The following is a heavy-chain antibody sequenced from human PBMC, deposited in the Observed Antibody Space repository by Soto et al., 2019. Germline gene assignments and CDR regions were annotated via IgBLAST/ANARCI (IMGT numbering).Heavy chain of an antibody. J-gene: IGHJ6*02. V-gene: IGHV1-18*01. Sequence: ASVKVSCKASGYTFTSYGISWVRQAPGQGLEWMGWISAYNGNTNYAQKLQGRVTMTTDTSTSTAYMELRSLRSDDTAVYYCAGYSSSWDYYYGMDVWGQGTTVTVSS. D-gene: IGHD6-13*01. CDR3: AGYSSSWDYYYGMDV. CDR1: GYTFTSYG. CDR2: ISAYNGNT.